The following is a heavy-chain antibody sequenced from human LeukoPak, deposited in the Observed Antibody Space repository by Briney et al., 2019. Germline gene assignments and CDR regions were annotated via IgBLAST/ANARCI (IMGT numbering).Heavy chain of an antibody. CDR1: GFTFSSYA. V-gene: IGHV3-30*04. CDR3: ASGYGSGSYGAFDI. J-gene: IGHJ3*02. Sequence: GRSLRLSCAASGFTFSSYAMHWVRQAPGKGLEWVAVISYDGGNKYYADSVKGRFTISRDNSKNTLYLQINSLRAEDTAVYYCASGYGSGSYGAFDIWGQGTMVTVSS. CDR2: ISYDGGNK. D-gene: IGHD3-10*01.